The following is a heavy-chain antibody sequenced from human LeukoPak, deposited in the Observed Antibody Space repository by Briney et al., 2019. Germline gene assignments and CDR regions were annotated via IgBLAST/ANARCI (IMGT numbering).Heavy chain of an antibody. D-gene: IGHD6-13*01. V-gene: IGHV4-59*12. CDR1: GGSISSYY. CDR2: IYYSGST. Sequence: PSETLSLTCTVSGGSISSYYWSWIRQPPGKGLEWIGYIYYSGSTNYNPSLKSRVTISVDTSKNQFSLKLSSVTAADTAVYYCARAREGGSSWYYYYYYYMDVWGKGTTVTVSS. CDR3: ARAREGGSSWYYYYYYYMDV. J-gene: IGHJ6*03.